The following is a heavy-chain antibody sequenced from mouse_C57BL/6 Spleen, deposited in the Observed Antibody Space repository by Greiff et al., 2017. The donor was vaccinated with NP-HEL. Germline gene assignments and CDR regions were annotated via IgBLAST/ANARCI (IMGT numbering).Heavy chain of an antibody. CDR2: ISNGGGST. J-gene: IGHJ4*01. V-gene: IGHV5-12*01. CDR3: ARHKVYYGNYDAMDY. CDR1: GFTFSDYY. D-gene: IGHD2-1*01. Sequence: EVKVEESGGGLVQPGGSLKLSCAASGFTFSDYYMYWVRQTPEKRLEWVAYISNGGGSTYYPDTVKGRFTISRDNAKNTLYLQMSRLKSEDTAMYYCARHKVYYGNYDAMDYWGQGTSVTVSS.